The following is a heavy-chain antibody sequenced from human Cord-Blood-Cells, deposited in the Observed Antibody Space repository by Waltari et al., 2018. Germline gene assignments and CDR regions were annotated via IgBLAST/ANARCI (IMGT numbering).Heavy chain of an antibody. J-gene: IGHJ4*02. D-gene: IGHD6-19*01. CDR2: ISYDGSNK. Sequence: QVQLVESGGGVVQPGRSLRLSCAASGFTFSSYAMHWVRQAPVKGLEWVAVISYDGSNKDYAYSVKGRFNISRDNSKNTLYLQMNSLRAEDTAVYYCARDRDRIAVAGTGFDYWGQGTLVTVSS. CDR3: ARDRDRIAVAGTGFDY. V-gene: IGHV3-30*04. CDR1: GFTFSSYA.